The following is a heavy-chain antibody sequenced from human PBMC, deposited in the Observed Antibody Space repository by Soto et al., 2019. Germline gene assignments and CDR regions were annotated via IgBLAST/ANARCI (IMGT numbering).Heavy chain of an antibody. Sequence: QVQLVQSGAEVKKPGASVKVSCKASGYIFSNYYMHWVRQAPRQGLEWVGIINPSGGTTSYAQKSQGRVTLTRETSTSTFYMELSSLRSEDTAVYYCARGDGRGSSGFYYYYGMDVWGQGTTVTVSS. CDR2: INPSGGTT. CDR1: GYIFSNYY. J-gene: IGHJ6*02. CDR3: ARGDGRGSSGFYYYYGMDV. D-gene: IGHD6-25*01. V-gene: IGHV1-46*01.